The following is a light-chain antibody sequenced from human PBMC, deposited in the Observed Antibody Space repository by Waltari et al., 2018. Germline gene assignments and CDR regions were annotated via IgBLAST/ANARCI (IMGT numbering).Light chain of an antibody. Sequence: DIQMTQSPSSLSASVGDRVTITCQASQDIRKNLNWFQKPGKAPQVLIFDASSSQAAVPSRFSGSGSGTHFAFTISSLQPEDIGTYYCQQYSSLPLTFGGGTRVEIK. CDR3: QQYSSLPLT. V-gene: IGKV1-33*01. J-gene: IGKJ4*01. CDR2: DAS. CDR1: QDIRKN.